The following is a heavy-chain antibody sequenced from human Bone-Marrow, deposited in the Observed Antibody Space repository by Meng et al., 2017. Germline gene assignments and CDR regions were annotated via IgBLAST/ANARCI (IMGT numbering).Heavy chain of an antibody. D-gene: IGHD3-10*01. V-gene: IGHV4-59*01. CDR3: AGVHKSYPYFGSGGGRHAKNTYYFDY. J-gene: IGHJ4*02. CDR2: IYYSGST. Sequence: GSLRLPCTAFGGPISSYYWSWIREPPGKGLEGIGYIYYSGSTNYNPALKSQVTTSVDTSKNQFSLKLSSVPTTDTAVYYYAGVHKSYPYFGSGGGRHAKNTYYFDYWGQGTLVTVSS. CDR1: GGPISSYY.